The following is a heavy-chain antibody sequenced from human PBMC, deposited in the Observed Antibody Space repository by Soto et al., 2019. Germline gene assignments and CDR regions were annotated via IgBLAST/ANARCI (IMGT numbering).Heavy chain of an antibody. CDR1: GFTFSSYS. D-gene: IGHD3-3*01. J-gene: IGHJ6*02. CDR2: ISSSSSYI. Sequence: PGGSLRLSCAASGFTFSSYSMNWVRQAPGKGLEWVSSISSSSSYIYYADSVKGRFTISRDNAKNSLYLQMNSLRAEDTAVYYCARDWGITIFGVVDYYGMDVWGQGTTVTVSS. CDR3: ARDWGITIFGVVDYYGMDV. V-gene: IGHV3-21*01.